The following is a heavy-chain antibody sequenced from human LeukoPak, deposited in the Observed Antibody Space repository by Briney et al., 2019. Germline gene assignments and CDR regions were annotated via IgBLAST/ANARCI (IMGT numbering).Heavy chain of an antibody. V-gene: IGHV1-18*04. CDR3: ARDRARYCSGGSCYPPRGY. CDR1: GYTFTSYY. CDR2: ISAYNGNT. D-gene: IGHD2-15*01. J-gene: IGHJ4*02. Sequence: ASVKVSCKASGYTFTSYYMHWVRQAPGQGLEWMGWISAYNGNTNYAQKLQGRVTMTTDTSTSTAYMELRSLRSDDTAVYYCARDRARYCSGGSCYPPRGYWGQGTLVTVSS.